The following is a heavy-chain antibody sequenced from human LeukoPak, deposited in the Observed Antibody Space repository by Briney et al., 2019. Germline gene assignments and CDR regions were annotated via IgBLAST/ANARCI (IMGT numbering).Heavy chain of an antibody. CDR1: GYTFGAYT. Sequence: GASVKISCKASGYTFGAYTIQWVRQAPGQRLEWMGWINAGNGNTKYSQKFQGRVTITRDTSASTAYMELSSLRSEDTAVYYCARSVRGVILTTSWFDPWGQGTLVTVSS. CDR3: ARSVRGVILTTSWFDP. D-gene: IGHD3-10*01. J-gene: IGHJ5*02. V-gene: IGHV1-3*01. CDR2: INAGNGNT.